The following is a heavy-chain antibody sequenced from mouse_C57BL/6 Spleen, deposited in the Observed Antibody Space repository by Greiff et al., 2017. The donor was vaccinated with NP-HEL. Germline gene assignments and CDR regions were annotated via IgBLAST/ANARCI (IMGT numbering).Heavy chain of an antibody. CDR2: IWRGGST. Sequence: QVQLQQSGPGLVQPSQSLSITCTVSGFSFTSYGVHWVRQSPGKGLEWLGVIWRGGSTDYNAAFMSRLSITKDNSKSQVFFNMNSLQADDTAIYYCAKNWGNGSSYWYFDVWGTGTTVTVSS. J-gene: IGHJ1*03. V-gene: IGHV2-5*01. CDR3: AKNWGNGSSYWYFDV. CDR1: GFSFTSYG. D-gene: IGHD1-1*01.